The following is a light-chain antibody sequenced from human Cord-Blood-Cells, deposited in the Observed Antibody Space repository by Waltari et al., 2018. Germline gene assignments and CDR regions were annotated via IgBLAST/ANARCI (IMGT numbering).Light chain of an antibody. J-gene: IGKJ2*01. CDR2: GAS. Sequence: DIVMAPAPAPLSLCPGERVTLPCRASQSASSTVAWYLQKTSQAPRGLIYGASTRATRIPAMFSGSGSGTEFTLTISSLQAEDFAVYDGQQYNNGLDTVGQGTKLEIK. CDR1: QSASST. V-gene: IGKV3-15*01. CDR3: QQYNNGLDT.